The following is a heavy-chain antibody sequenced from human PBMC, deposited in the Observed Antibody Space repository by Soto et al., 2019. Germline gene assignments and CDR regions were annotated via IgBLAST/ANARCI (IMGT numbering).Heavy chain of an antibody. Sequence: QVQLQESGPGLVKPSQTLSLTCTVSGGSISSGGYYWSWIRQHPGKGLEWIGYIYYSGSTYYNPSLKSRVTISVDTSKNQFSLKLSSVTAADTAVYYCARGVRTIFGGTGMDVWGQGTTVTVSS. CDR2: IYYSGST. CDR1: GGSISSGGYY. J-gene: IGHJ6*02. D-gene: IGHD3-3*01. V-gene: IGHV4-31*03. CDR3: ARGVRTIFGGTGMDV.